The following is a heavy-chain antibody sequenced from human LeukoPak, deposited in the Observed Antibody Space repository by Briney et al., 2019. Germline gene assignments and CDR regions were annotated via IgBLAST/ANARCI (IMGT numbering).Heavy chain of an antibody. CDR3: ARDREESRIMITFGGV. CDR1: GYTFTSYG. J-gene: IGHJ4*02. V-gene: IGHV1-18*01. Sequence: ASVKVSCKASGYTFTSYGISWVRQAPGQGLEWMGWISAYNGNTNYAQKLQGRVTMTTDTSTSTAYMELRSLRSDDTAVYYCARDREESRIMITFGGVWGQGTLVTVSS. CDR2: ISAYNGNT. D-gene: IGHD3-16*01.